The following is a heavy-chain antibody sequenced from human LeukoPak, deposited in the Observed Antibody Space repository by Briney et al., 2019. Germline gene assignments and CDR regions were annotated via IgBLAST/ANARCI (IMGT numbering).Heavy chain of an antibody. CDR3: ARMGGYSGYATH. CDR1: GGAISLYY. Sequence: PSGTLSLTCSVSGGAISLYYWSWIRQPPGKGLEWIGCIYSSGSANYNPSLKSRVTKSVDTSKNHFSLKLSSVTAADTAVYYCARMGGYSGYATHWGQGTLVTVSS. V-gene: IGHV4-59*08. CDR2: IYSSGSA. D-gene: IGHD5-12*01. J-gene: IGHJ4*02.